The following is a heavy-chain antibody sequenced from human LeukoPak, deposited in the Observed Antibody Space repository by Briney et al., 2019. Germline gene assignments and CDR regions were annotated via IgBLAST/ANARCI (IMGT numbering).Heavy chain of an antibody. V-gene: IGHV4-39*01. D-gene: IGHD3-22*01. Sequence: PSETLSLTCTVSGGSISSSSYYWGWIRQPPGKGLEWIGSIYYSGSTYYNPSLKSRVTISVDTSKNQFSLKLSSVTAADTAVYYCARRDNYDSSGYHSSPFDYWGQGTLVTVSS. CDR2: IYYSGST. CDR1: GGSISSSSYY. CDR3: ARRDNYDSSGYHSSPFDY. J-gene: IGHJ4*02.